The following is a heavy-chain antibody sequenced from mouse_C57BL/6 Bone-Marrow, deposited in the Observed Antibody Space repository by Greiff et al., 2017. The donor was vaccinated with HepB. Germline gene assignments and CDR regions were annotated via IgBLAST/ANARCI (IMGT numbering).Heavy chain of an antibody. J-gene: IGHJ4*01. CDR2: ISDGGSYT. V-gene: IGHV5-4*01. Sequence: EVKLVESGGGLVKPGGSLKLSCAASGFTFSCYAMSWVRQTPEKRLEWVATISDGGSYTYYPDNVKGRFTISRDNAKNNLYLQMSHLKSEDTALYYCARDSYAMDYWGQGTSGTVSS. CDR1: GFTFSCYA. CDR3: ARDSYAMDY.